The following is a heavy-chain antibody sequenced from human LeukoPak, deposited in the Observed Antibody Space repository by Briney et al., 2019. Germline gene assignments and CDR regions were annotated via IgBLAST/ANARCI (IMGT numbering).Heavy chain of an antibody. CDR3: SSWVNGSGSSLGFDN. CDR2: IRSRPYGGTT. J-gene: IGHJ4*02. D-gene: IGHD3-10*01. V-gene: IGHV3-49*04. CDR1: GFSFGDYA. Sequence: TGGSLRLSCTASGFSFGDYAMSWVRQAPGQGLEWVGFIRSRPYGGTTEYAAPVKGRFIISRDDSKSIAYLQMSSLKTEDTALYYCSSWVNGSGSSLGFDNWGQGTLVTVSS.